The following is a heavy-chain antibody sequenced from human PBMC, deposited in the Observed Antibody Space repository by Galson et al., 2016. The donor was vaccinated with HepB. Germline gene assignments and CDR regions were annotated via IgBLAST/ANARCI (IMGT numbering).Heavy chain of an antibody. CDR2: IHTGGNT. CDR3: GRDKRLMPRQGMYYYGTDV. D-gene: IGHD2-2*01. Sequence: SLRLSCAVSGFPVSSNYMTWVRQAPGKGPEWVSVIHTGGNTYYADSVKGRFIISRDNFKNILYLQMNSLGVGDTAVYYCGRDKRLMPRQGMYYYGTDVWGPGTTVTVSS. J-gene: IGHJ6*02. CDR1: GFPVSSNY. V-gene: IGHV3-53*01.